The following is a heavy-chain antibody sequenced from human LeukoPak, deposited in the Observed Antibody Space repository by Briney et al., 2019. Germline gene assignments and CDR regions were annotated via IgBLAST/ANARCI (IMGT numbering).Heavy chain of an antibody. Sequence: PGGSLRLSCAASGFTFSSYGMHWVRQAPGKGLEWVAVMSYDGSNKYYADSVKGRFTISRDNSKNTLYLQMNSLRAEDTAVYYCAKVRGSGYSSSWLDYWGQGTLVTVSS. D-gene: IGHD6-13*01. CDR1: GFTFSSYG. V-gene: IGHV3-30*18. CDR2: MSYDGSNK. J-gene: IGHJ4*02. CDR3: AKVRGSGYSSSWLDY.